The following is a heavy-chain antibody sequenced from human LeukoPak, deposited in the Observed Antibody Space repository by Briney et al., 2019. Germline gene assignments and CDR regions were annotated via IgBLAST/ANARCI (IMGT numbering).Heavy chain of an antibody. Sequence: GRSLRLSCAASGFTFSSYAMHWVRQAPGKGLEWVAVISYDGSNKYYADSVEGRFTISRDNSKNTLYLQMNSLRAEDTAVYYCARSPLRITMVRGLLDYWGQGTLVTVSS. J-gene: IGHJ4*02. CDR2: ISYDGSNK. V-gene: IGHV3-30*04. CDR3: ARSPLRITMVRGLLDY. D-gene: IGHD3-10*01. CDR1: GFTFSSYA.